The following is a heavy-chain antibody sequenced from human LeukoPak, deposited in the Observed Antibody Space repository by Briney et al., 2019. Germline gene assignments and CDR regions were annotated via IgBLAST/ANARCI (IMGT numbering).Heavy chain of an antibody. V-gene: IGHV1-3*01. CDR3: ARGSTSDWPFDY. CDR2: INAGNGDT. D-gene: IGHD2-2*01. CDR1: GYTFTDNA. Sequence: ASVKVSCKASGYTFTDNAIHWVRQAPGQRLEWMGWINAGNGDTKYSQKFQGRVTITRDTSASIVYMELSSLISEDTALYSCARGSTSDWPFDYWGQGTRVTVSS. J-gene: IGHJ4*02.